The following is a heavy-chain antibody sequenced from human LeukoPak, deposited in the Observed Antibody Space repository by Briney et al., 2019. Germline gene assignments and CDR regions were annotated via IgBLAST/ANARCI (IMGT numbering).Heavy chain of an antibody. Sequence: ASVKVSCKASGYTFTGYYMHWVRQAPGQGLEWMGWINPNSGGTNYAQKFQGRVTMTRDTSISTAYMELSRLGSDDTAVYYCAREVEDYYDSSGCYFDYWGQGTLVTVSS. CDR2: INPNSGGT. D-gene: IGHD3-22*01. V-gene: IGHV1-2*02. CDR1: GYTFTGYY. J-gene: IGHJ4*02. CDR3: AREVEDYYDSSGCYFDY.